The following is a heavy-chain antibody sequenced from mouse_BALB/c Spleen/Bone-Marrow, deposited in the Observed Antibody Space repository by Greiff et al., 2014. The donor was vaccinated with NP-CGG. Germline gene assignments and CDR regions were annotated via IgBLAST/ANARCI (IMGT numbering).Heavy chain of an antibody. CDR3: AKYGGLRYAMDY. CDR1: CFYIKNNY. V-gene: IGHV14-3*02. J-gene: IGHJ4*01. D-gene: IGHD2-4*01. CDR2: VDSANGNT. Sequence: GQLPQSWAELLKPGASVQFSCTASCFYIKNNYMHRGEQKPEKGPEWVWRVDSANGNTKYDPKFQGKATITADTSSNTAYLQLSSLTSEDTAVYYCAKYGGLRYAMDYWGQGTSVTVSS.